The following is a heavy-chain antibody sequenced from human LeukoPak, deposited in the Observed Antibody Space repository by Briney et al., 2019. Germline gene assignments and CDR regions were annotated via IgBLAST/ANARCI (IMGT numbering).Heavy chain of an antibody. V-gene: IGHV1-8*01. J-gene: IGHJ4*02. D-gene: IGHD6-13*01. Sequence: ASVKVSCKASGYSFSSYEINWVRQATGQGLEWMGWMKPNSGNTEYAQKFQGRVTMSRNTSINTAYMELSSLRSDDTAVYYCARPGAAAGFGHWGQRTLVTVSS. CDR3: ARPGAAAGFGH. CDR2: MKPNSGNT. CDR1: GYSFSSYE.